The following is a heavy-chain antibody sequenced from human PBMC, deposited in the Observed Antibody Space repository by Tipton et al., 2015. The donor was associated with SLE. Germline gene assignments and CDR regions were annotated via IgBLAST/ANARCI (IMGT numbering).Heavy chain of an antibody. CDR1: GDPMSTYY. CDR3: ARLFAGDYRSVGYRFDP. D-gene: IGHD2-15*01. J-gene: IGHJ5*02. Sequence: TLSLTCTVSGDPMSTYYWSWIRQPAGKGLEWIGRILTTGSPNYNPSLTSRVTMSVDTSKNQISLRLSSVTAADTAVYYCARLFAGDYRSVGYRFDPWGQGILVIVSS. CDR2: ILTTGSP. V-gene: IGHV4-4*07.